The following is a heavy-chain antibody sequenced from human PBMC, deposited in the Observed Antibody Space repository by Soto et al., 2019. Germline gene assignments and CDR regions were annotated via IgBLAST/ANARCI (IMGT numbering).Heavy chain of an antibody. CDR1: GFTFSGSA. CDR3: AMGLAAAGPLDY. V-gene: IGHV3-23*01. J-gene: IGHJ4*02. D-gene: IGHD6-13*01. CDR2: ISGSGGTP. Sequence: PGGSLRLSCGASGFTFSGSAMIWVRQAPGRGLEWFSTISGSGGTPYYADSVKGRFTISRDNSKNTLYLVLNSLRAEDTAVYYCAMGLAAAGPLDYWGQGTLVTVSS.